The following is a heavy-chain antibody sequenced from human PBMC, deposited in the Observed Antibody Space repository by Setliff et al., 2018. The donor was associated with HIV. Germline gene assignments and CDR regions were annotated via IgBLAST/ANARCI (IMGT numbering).Heavy chain of an antibody. CDR1: GFTFSDYY. D-gene: IGHD2-15*01. V-gene: IGHV3-11*03. J-gene: IGHJ6*02. CDR3: ASQGVVVTTRGHHYYGLNV. CDR2: ISGSSSYI. Sequence: GESLKISCAASGFTFSDYYMTWIRQAPGKGLEWISHISGSSSYIEYTDSVRGRFTISRDNAKNSLYLQMNSLRAEDTAVYYCASQGVVVTTRGHHYYGLNVWGQGTTVTVS.